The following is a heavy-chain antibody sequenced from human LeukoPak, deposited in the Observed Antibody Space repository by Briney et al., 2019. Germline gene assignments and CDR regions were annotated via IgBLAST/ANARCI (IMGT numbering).Heavy chain of an antibody. CDR1: GYTCTNYY. CDR3: VRAYNREAVTGPTNAPFDS. Sequence: GASVKISCKASGYTCTNYYMHWVRQAPGQGLEWMGIINPSDGSRSYAQKFQGRVTMTRDTPKSTVYMELSSLRSEDTAAYYCVRAYNREAVTGPTNAPFDSWGQGTLVPVSS. CDR2: INPSDGSR. J-gene: IGHJ4*02. D-gene: IGHD6-19*01. V-gene: IGHV1-46*01.